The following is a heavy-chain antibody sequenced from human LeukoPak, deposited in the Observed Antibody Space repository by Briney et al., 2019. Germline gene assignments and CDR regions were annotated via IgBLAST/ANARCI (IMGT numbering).Heavy chain of an antibody. CDR1: GYTFTDYY. J-gene: IGHJ4*02. CDR3: ARDSSNKPFDY. V-gene: IGHV1-2*02. CDR2: INPKSGGT. Sequence: ASVKVSCKASGYTFTDYYIHWVRQAPGQGLECMGWINPKSGGTNFAQKFQGRVTMTRDTSISTAYMELSTLRSDDTAVYYCARDSSNKPFDYWGQGTLVTVSS. D-gene: IGHD6-13*01.